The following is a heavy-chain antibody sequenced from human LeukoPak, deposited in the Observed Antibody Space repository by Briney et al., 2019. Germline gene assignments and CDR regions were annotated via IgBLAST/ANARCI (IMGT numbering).Heavy chain of an antibody. D-gene: IGHD1-26*01. CDR1: GGSISSGGYY. J-gene: IGHJ6*02. CDR2: IYYSGST. Sequence: SQTLSLTCTVSGGSISSGGYYWSWIRQRPGKGLEWIGYIYYSGSTYYNPSLKSRVTISVDTSKNQFSLKLSSVTAADTAVYYCARVDGAYYYYGMDVWGQGTTVTVSS. CDR3: ARVDGAYYYYGMDV. V-gene: IGHV4-31*03.